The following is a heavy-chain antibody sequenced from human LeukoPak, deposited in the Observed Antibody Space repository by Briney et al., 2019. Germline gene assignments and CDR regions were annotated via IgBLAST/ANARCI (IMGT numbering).Heavy chain of an antibody. CDR2: INHSGST. CDR3: ARGPGGIDSSSWYYYFDY. J-gene: IGHJ4*02. CDR1: GGAFSGYY. D-gene: IGHD6-13*01. Sequence: PSETLSLTCAVYGGAFSGYYWSWIRQPPGKGLEWIGEINHSGSTNYNPSLKSRVTISVDTSKNQFSLKLSSVTAADTAVYYCARGPGGIDSSSWYYYFDYWGQGTLVTVSS. V-gene: IGHV4-34*01.